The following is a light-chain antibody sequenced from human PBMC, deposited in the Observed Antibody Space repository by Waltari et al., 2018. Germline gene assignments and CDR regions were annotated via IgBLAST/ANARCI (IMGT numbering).Light chain of an antibody. CDR1: QSISSN. V-gene: IGKV3-15*01. J-gene: IGKJ1*01. Sequence: EIVMTQSPATLSVSLGERATLSCRASQSISSNLAWYQQKPDQAPRLLIFGASTRATGIPTRFSGSGSGTEFTLTISSLQSEDFAIYYCQQYNNWLWTFGQGTEVEIK. CDR2: GAS. CDR3: QQYNNWLWT.